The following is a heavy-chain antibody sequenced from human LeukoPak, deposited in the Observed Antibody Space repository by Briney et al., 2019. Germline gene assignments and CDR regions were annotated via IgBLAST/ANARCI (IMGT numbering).Heavy chain of an antibody. CDR1: GFTFSSYA. CDR3: ARSRQVYYYDSSGYLNWFDP. V-gene: IGHV3-23*01. J-gene: IGHJ5*02. CDR2: ISGSGGST. Sequence: GGSLRLSCAASGFTFSSYAMSWVRQAPGKGLEWVSAISGSGGSTYYADSVKGRFTISRDNSKNTLYLQMNSLRAEDTAVYYCARSRQVYYYDSSGYLNWFDPWGQGTLVTVSS. D-gene: IGHD3-22*01.